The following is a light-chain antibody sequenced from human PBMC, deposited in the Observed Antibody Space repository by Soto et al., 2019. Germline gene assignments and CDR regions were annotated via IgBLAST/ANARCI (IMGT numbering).Light chain of an antibody. CDR2: DAS. CDR3: QQYNSYSPT. CDR1: QSISSW. V-gene: IGKV1-5*01. J-gene: IGKJ1*01. Sequence: DLQITHSPSNLSASVGDRVTITCRASQSISSWLAWYQQKPGKAPKLLIYDASSLESGVPSRFSGSGSGTEFTLTISSLQPDDFTTYYCQQYNSYSPTFGQGTKVDIK.